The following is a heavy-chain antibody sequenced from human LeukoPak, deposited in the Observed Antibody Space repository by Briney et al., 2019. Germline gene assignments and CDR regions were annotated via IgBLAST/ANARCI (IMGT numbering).Heavy chain of an antibody. D-gene: IGHD6-19*01. CDR1: GGSISTYY. Sequence: PSETLSLTCTVSGGSISTYYWSWIRQPPGRELEWIGYVHYSGSTNYNPSLKSRVTVSVDTSKNQFSLKLSSVTAADTAVYYCARARIAVAGAFDIWGQGTMVTVSS. J-gene: IGHJ3*02. CDR2: VHYSGST. CDR3: ARARIAVAGAFDI. V-gene: IGHV4-59*12.